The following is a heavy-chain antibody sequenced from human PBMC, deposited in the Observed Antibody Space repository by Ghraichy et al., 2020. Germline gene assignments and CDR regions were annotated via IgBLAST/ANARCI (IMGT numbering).Heavy chain of an antibody. J-gene: IGHJ4*02. D-gene: IGHD5-12*01. Sequence: SETLSLTCTVSGGSISSYYWSWIRQPPGKGLEWIGYIYYNGSTNYNPSLKSRVSISVDTSRNQFSLKLSSVTAADTAVYYCARSRYSGYDGFDYWGQGTLVTVSS. CDR1: GGSISSYY. CDR2: IYYNGST. V-gene: IGHV4-59*01. CDR3: ARSRYSGYDGFDY.